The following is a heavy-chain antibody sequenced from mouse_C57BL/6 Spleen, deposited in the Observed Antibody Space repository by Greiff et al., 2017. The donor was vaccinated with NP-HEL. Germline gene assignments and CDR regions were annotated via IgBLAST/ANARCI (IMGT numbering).Heavy chain of an antibody. CDR2: IRNKANGYTT. J-gene: IGHJ3*01. Sequence: EVNVVESGGGLVQPGGSLSLSCAASGFTFTDYYMSWVRQPPGKALEWLGFIRNKANGYTTEYSASVQGRFTISRDNSQSILYLQMNALRAEDSATYYCARYYYGSSYSAWFAYWGQGTLVTVSA. CDR3: ARYYYGSSYSAWFAY. CDR1: GFTFTDYY. D-gene: IGHD1-1*01. V-gene: IGHV7-3*01.